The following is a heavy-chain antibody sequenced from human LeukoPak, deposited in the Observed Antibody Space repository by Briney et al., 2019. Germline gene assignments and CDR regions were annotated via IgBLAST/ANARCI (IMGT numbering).Heavy chain of an antibody. CDR1: GGSISKYF. V-gene: IGHV4-59*08. CDR2: IHYSGST. J-gene: IGHJ4*02. CDR3: ARLTNTGNYQYYFDY. Sequence: SETLSLTCTVSGGSISKYFWSWIRQSPGKGLEWIGYIHYSGSTNYNPSLRSRVTISVDTSKNQFSLKLSSVTAADAAVYYCARLTNTGNYQYYFDYWGQGTLVTVSS. D-gene: IGHD1-26*01.